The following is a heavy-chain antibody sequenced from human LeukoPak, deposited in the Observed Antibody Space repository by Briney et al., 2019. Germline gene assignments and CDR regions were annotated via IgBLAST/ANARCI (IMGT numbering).Heavy chain of an antibody. D-gene: IGHD3-10*01. CDR1: GGSIISSSYY. V-gene: IGHV4-39*01. Sequence: SETLSLTCTVSGGSIISSSYYWGWIRQPPGKGLEWIGSIYFSGGTYYNASLKSRVTISVDTSKNQFSLKLSSVTAADTAVYYCARQTGSGLFSLPGGQGTLVTVSS. J-gene: IGHJ4*02. CDR3: ARQTGSGLFSLP. CDR2: IYFSGGT.